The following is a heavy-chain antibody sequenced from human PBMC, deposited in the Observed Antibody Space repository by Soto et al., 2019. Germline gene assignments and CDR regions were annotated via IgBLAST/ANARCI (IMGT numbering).Heavy chain of an antibody. CDR2: ISHSGTT. CDR1: GGSISSSNW. Sequence: PSETLSLTCAVSGGSISSSNWWSRVRQPPGKGLEWIGEISHSGTTNYNPSLKSRVTISVDKSKNQFSLKLRSVTAADTAVYYCARLFIAVAGTLSAFDIWGQGTLVTVSS. V-gene: IGHV4-4*02. D-gene: IGHD6-19*01. CDR3: ARLFIAVAGTLSAFDI. J-gene: IGHJ3*02.